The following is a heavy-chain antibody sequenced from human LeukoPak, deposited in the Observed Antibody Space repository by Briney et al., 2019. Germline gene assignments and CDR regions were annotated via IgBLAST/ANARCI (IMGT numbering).Heavy chain of an antibody. V-gene: IGHV4-34*01. J-gene: IGHJ6*03. Sequence: PSETLSLTCAVYGGSFSGYYWSWIRQPPGKGLEWIGETNHSGSTNYNPSLKSRVTISVDTSKNQFSLKLSSVTAADTAVYYCASTSSYYYCAGSDPVPDGGPSNYMDVWGKGTTVTVSS. D-gene: IGHD3-10*01. CDR3: ASTSSYYYCAGSDPVPDGGPSNYMDV. CDR2: TNHSGST. CDR1: GGSFSGYY.